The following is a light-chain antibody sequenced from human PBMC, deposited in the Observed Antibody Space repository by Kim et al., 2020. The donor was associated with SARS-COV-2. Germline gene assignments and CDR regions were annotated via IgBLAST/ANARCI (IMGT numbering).Light chain of an antibody. J-gene: IGKJ2*01. CDR3: QQSNNWPYT. CDR2: GAS. CDR1: RSVSNS. V-gene: IGKV3-15*01. Sequence: SEARRERATPAGTASRSVSNSVAWYQQRPGQAPRLLIFGASTRATGIPARFSGGGSGTEFTLTITSLQSEDFAVYFCQQSNNWPYTFGQGTKLEI.